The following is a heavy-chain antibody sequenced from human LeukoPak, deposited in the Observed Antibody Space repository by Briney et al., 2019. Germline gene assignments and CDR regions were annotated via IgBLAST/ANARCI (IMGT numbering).Heavy chain of an antibody. Sequence: ASVKVSCKASGYTFTSYAMNWVRQAPGQGLEWMGWINTNTGNPTYAQGFTGRFVFSLDTSVSTAYLQISSLKAEDTAVYYCARDVRYSYGFQNYYYYYMDVWGKGTTVTISS. CDR3: ARDVRYSYGFQNYYYYYMDV. J-gene: IGHJ6*03. D-gene: IGHD5-18*01. V-gene: IGHV7-4-1*02. CDR1: GYTFTSYA. CDR2: INTNTGNP.